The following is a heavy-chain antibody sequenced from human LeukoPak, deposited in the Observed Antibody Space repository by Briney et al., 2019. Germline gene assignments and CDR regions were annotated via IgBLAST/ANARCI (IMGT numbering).Heavy chain of an antibody. D-gene: IGHD6-19*01. J-gene: IGHJ3*02. Sequence: ASVKVSCKASGGTFSSYAISWVRQAPGQGLEWMGGIIPIFGTANYAQKFQGRVTITTDESTSTAYMELSSLRSEDTAVYYCARDQAGTGDAFDIWGQGTMVTVSS. CDR2: IIPIFGTA. V-gene: IGHV1-69*05. CDR3: ARDQAGTGDAFDI. CDR1: GGTFSSYA.